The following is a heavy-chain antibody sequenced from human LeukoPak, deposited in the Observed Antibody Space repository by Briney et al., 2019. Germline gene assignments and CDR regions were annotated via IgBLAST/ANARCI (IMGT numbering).Heavy chain of an antibody. CDR2: IYYSGST. J-gene: IGHJ4*02. Sequence: SETLSLTCTVSGVSISSGGYYWSWIRQHPGKGLEWIGYIYYSGSTYYNPSLKSRVTISVDTSKNQFSLKLSSVTAADTAVYYCARTTVSKSRFDYWGQGTLVTVSS. D-gene: IGHD4-17*01. V-gene: IGHV4-31*03. CDR3: ARTTVSKSRFDY. CDR1: GVSISSGGYY.